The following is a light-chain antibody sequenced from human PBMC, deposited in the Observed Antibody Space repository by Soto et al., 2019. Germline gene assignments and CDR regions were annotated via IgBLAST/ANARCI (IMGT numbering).Light chain of an antibody. J-gene: IGLJ3*02. CDR2: EVS. V-gene: IGLV2-8*01. CDR1: SSDVGGYNY. CDR3: SSYAGSNNVV. Sequence: QSALTQPPSASGSPGQSVTISCTGTSSDVGGYNYVSWYQQHPGKAPKLMIYEVSKRPSGVPDRFSGSKSGNTASLTVSGLQAEDEAYYYCSSYAGSNNVVFGGGTKLPVL.